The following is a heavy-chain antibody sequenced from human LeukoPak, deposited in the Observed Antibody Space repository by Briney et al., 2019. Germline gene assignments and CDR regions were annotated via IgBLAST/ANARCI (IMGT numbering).Heavy chain of an antibody. V-gene: IGHV3-30*18. CDR1: GFTYSIYG. Sequence: PGRSLGLFCAASGFTYSIYGMHWASQAPGKGLEGVAVISYDGSNIYYADSVKGRFTISRDNSKNTLYMQMNSLRPEDTAVYYCAKKFPGAVTNGPDYWGQGTLVTVSS. CDR2: ISYDGSNI. D-gene: IGHD4-17*01. J-gene: IGHJ4*02. CDR3: AKKFPGAVTNGPDY.